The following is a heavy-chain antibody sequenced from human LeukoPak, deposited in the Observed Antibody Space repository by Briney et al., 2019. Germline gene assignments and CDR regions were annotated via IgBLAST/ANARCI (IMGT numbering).Heavy chain of an antibody. Sequence: ASVKVSCKASGYTFTSYGISWVRQAPGQGLEWMGWISAYNGNTNYAQKLQGRVTMTRDTSTSTVYMELSSLRSEDTAVYYCARTCSGGSCRLPDAFDTWGQGTMVTVSS. J-gene: IGHJ3*02. CDR1: GYTFTSYG. D-gene: IGHD2-15*01. CDR3: ARTCSGGSCRLPDAFDT. CDR2: ISAYNGNT. V-gene: IGHV1-18*01.